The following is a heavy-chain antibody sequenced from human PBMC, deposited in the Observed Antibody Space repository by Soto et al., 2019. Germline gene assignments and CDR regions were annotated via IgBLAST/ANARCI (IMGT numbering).Heavy chain of an antibody. V-gene: IGHV1-69*02. CDR1: GGTFSSYT. D-gene: IGHD6-19*01. Sequence: QVPLVQSGAEVKKPGSSVKVSCKASGGTFSSYTISWVRQAPGQGLEWMGRIIPILGIANYAQKFQGRVTITADKSTSTAYMELSSLRSEDTAVYYCARVSVAGKDWFDPWGQGTLVTVSS. CDR3: ARVSVAGKDWFDP. CDR2: IIPILGIA. J-gene: IGHJ5*02.